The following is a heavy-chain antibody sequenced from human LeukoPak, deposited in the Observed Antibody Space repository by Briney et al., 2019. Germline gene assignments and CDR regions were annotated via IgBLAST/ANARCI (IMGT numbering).Heavy chain of an antibody. CDR3: AKDSGIGAALYYFDY. V-gene: IGHV3-23*01. J-gene: IGHJ4*02. CDR2: ISAGGETP. Sequence: GGSLRLSCAASGFTFSSYAMSWVRQAPGKGLEWVSAISAGGETPYYADSVKGRFTISRDNAKNSLYLQMNSLRAEDTAVYYCAKDSGIGAALYYFDYWGQGTLVTVSS. D-gene: IGHD6-25*01. CDR1: GFTFSSYA.